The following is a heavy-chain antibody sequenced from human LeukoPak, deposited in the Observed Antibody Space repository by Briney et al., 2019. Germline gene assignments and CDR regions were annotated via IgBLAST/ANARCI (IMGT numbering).Heavy chain of an antibody. CDR3: ARGTGYGVFDY. CDR2: INSDGSDT. V-gene: IGHV3-74*01. J-gene: IGHJ4*02. Sequence: GGSLRLSCAASGFTFSSYWMNWVRQAPGKGPVWVSRINSDGSDTSHADSVKGRFTISRDNAKNTLYLQMNSLRAEDTAVYYCARGTGYGVFDYWGQGTLVTVSS. D-gene: IGHD2-8*01. CDR1: GFTFSSYW.